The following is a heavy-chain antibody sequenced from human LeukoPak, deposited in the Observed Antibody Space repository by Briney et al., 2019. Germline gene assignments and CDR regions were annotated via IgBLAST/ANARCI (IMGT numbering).Heavy chain of an antibody. CDR2: IYHSGST. D-gene: IGHD3-22*01. J-gene: IGHJ4*02. CDR3: ARGYYTPDFDY. Sequence: SETLSLTCAVSGGSISSGGYSWSWIRQPPGKGLEWIGYIYHSGSTYYNPSLKSRVTISVDRSKNQFSLKLSSVTAADTAVYYCARGYYTPDFDYWGQGTLVTVSS. V-gene: IGHV4-30-2*01. CDR1: GGSISSGGYS.